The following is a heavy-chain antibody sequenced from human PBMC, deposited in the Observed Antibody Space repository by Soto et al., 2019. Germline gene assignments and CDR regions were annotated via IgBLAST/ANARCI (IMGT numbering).Heavy chain of an antibody. D-gene: IGHD6-13*01. Sequence: SETLSPTCTVSGGSIRSNYWTWIRQPPGKGLEWIGYVYNSGSTNYNPSLKSRVTISEDTSKSQFSLKVNSMTAADTAVYYCARYRREAVAGYTLDNWGQGILVTV. CDR3: ARYRREAVAGYTLDN. V-gene: IGHV4-59*01. CDR2: VYNSGST. J-gene: IGHJ4*02. CDR1: GGSIRSNY.